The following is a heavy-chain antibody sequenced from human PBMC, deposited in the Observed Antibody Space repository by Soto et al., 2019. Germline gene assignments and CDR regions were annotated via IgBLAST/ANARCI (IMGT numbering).Heavy chain of an antibody. CDR3: AHTKLSLWFPQSRWDYFDY. V-gene: IGHV2-5*02. D-gene: IGHD3-10*01. CDR2: IYWDDDK. CDR1: GFSLSTSGVG. Sequence: SGPTLVNPTQTLTLTCTFSGFSLSTSGVGVGWIRQPPGKALEWLALIYWDDDKRYSPSLKSRLTITKDTSKNQVVLTMTNMDPVDTATYYCAHTKLSLWFPQSRWDYFDYWGQGTLVTVSS. J-gene: IGHJ4*02.